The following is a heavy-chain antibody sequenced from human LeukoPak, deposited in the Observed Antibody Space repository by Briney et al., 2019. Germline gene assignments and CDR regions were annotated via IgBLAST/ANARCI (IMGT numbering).Heavy chain of an antibody. D-gene: IGHD2-2*01. V-gene: IGHV4-38-2*02. Sequence: SGTLCPTCSVSGYSLSSGKSWGWTRQPPGRGWEGFGSFYHIGVPLYDPTFNSRVTLSVDTTKKTCCLSLSSFTAPDTGVYYCASHPATNWCDPWAQGPRVSVPS. CDR1: GYSLSSGKS. CDR3: ASHPATNWCDP. J-gene: IGHJ5*02. CDR2: FYHIGVP.